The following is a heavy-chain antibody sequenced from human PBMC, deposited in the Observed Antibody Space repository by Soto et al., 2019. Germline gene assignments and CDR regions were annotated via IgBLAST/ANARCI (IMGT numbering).Heavy chain of an antibody. CDR1: GGSISSTGYY. CDR2: INHSGST. D-gene: IGHD2-2*01. CDR3: ARDTIGWVQRYCSSTSCAWGGWFDP. Sequence: PSETLSLTCTVSGGSISSTGYYWSWIRQPPGKGLEWIGEINHSGSTNYNPSLKSRVTISVDTSKNQFSLKLSSVTAADTAVYYCARDTIGWVQRYCSSTSCAWGGWFDPWGQGTLVTVSS. V-gene: IGHV4-39*07. J-gene: IGHJ5*02.